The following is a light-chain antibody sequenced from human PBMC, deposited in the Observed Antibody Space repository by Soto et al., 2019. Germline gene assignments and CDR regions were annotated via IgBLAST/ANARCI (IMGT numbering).Light chain of an antibody. Sequence: DIQMTQSPSTLSASAGDRVTITCRASQSISSWLAWYQQKPGKAPKLLIYKASSLESGAPSRFSGSGSGTEFTLTISSLQPDDFATYYCQQYNSYSTFGQGTKVDIK. V-gene: IGKV1-5*03. CDR1: QSISSW. CDR2: KAS. CDR3: QQYNSYST. J-gene: IGKJ1*01.